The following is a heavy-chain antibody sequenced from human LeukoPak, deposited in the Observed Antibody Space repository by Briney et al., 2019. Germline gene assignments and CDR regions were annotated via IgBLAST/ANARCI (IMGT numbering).Heavy chain of an antibody. J-gene: IGHJ4*02. Sequence: ASVKVSCKASGYTFTGYYMHWVRQAPGKGLEWMGGFDPEDGETIYAQKFQGRVTMTEDTSTDTAYMELSSLRSEDTAVYYCATLPKNYDSSGYYSRWGQGTLVTVSS. D-gene: IGHD3-22*01. CDR2: FDPEDGET. V-gene: IGHV1-24*01. CDR1: GYTFTGYY. CDR3: ATLPKNYDSSGYYSR.